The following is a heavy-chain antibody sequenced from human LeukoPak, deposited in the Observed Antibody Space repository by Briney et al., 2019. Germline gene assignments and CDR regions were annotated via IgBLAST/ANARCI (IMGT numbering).Heavy chain of an antibody. D-gene: IGHD1-26*01. CDR3: AKTRSGSYSDPFDY. CDR2: ISWNSGSI. V-gene: IGHV3-9*01. Sequence: QPGRSLRLSCAASGFTFDDYAMPWVRQAPGKGLEWVSGISWNSGSIGYADSVKGRFTISRDNAKNSLYLQMNSLRAEDTALYYCAKTRSGSYSDPFDYWGQGTLVTVSS. J-gene: IGHJ4*02. CDR1: GFTFDDYA.